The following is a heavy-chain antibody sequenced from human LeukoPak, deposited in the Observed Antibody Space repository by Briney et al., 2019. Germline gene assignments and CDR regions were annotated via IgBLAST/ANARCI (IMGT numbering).Heavy chain of an antibody. V-gene: IGHV3-53*01. J-gene: IGHJ6*03. CDR1: GFTVSSNY. D-gene: IGHD1-7*01. CDR2: IYSGGST. CDR3: ARDSWNYVPYYYYYMDV. Sequence: GGSLRLSCAASGFTVSSNYMSWVRQAPGKGLEWVSVIYSGGSTYYADSVKDRFTISRDNSKNTLYLQMNSLRAEDTAVYYCARDSWNYVPYYYYYMDVWGKGTTVTVSS.